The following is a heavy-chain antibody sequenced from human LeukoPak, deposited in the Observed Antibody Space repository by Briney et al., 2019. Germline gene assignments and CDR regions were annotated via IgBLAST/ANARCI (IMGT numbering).Heavy chain of an antibody. V-gene: IGHV4-4*07. CDR3: ARDPGAAAESGAFDI. J-gene: IGHJ3*02. CDR2: IYTSGST. Sequence: PSETLSLTCGVFGVSINDYYWSWIRQPAGKGLEWIGRIYTSGSTNYNPSLKSRVTMSVDTSKDQFSLKLSSVTAADTAVYYCARDPGAAAESGAFDIWGQGTMVTVSS. D-gene: IGHD6-13*01. CDR1: GVSINDYY.